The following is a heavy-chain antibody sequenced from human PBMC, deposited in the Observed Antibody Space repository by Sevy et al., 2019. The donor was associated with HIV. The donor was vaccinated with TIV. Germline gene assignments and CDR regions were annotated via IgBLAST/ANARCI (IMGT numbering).Heavy chain of an antibody. D-gene: IGHD6-19*01. CDR3: AKDLAVAGPYYFDY. CDR2: IRYDGSNK. V-gene: IGHV3-30*02. CDR1: EFTFSSYG. Sequence: GGSLRLSCAASEFTFSSYGMHWVRQAPGKGLEWVAFIRYDGSNKYYADSVKGRFTISRDNSKNTLYLQMNTLRAEDTAVYYCAKDLAVAGPYYFDYWGQGTLVTVSS. J-gene: IGHJ4*02.